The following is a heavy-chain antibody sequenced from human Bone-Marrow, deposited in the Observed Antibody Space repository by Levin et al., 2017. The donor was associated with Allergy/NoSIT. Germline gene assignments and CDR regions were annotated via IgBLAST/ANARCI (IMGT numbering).Heavy chain of an antibody. V-gene: IGHV3-21*01. CDR1: GFTFSSYS. Sequence: GESLKISCAASGFTFSSYSMNWVRQAPGKGLEWVSSISSSSSYIYYADSVKGRFTISRDNAKNSLYLQMNSLRAEDTAVYYCARDLVGSNWNGEHYYGMDVWGQGTTVTVSS. CDR2: ISSSSSYI. J-gene: IGHJ6*02. CDR3: ARDLVGSNWNGEHYYGMDV. D-gene: IGHD1-20*01.